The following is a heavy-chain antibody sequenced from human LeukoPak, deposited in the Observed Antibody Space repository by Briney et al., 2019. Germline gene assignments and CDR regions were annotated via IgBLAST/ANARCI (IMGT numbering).Heavy chain of an antibody. CDR3: AKDTASSSTSCLHYYFDY. D-gene: IGHD2-2*01. Sequence: PGGSLRLSCAASGFTFSSYAMSWVRQAPGKGLEWVSAISGSGGSTYYADSVKGRFTISRDNSKNTLYLQMNSLRAEDTAVYYCAKDTASSSTSCLHYYFDYWGQGTLVTVSS. J-gene: IGHJ4*02. CDR2: ISGSGGST. V-gene: IGHV3-23*01. CDR1: GFTFSSYA.